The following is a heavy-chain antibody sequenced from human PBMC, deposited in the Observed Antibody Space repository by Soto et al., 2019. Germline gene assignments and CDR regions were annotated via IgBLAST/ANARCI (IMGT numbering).Heavy chain of an antibody. CDR1: AGTFSSYP. CDR2: IIPIFGTA. Sequence: SVKVSCKASAGTFSSYPISWVRQAPGQGLEWMGGIIPIFGTANYAQKFQGRVTITADESTSTAYMELSSLRSEDTAVYYCARGGITMVRGVIIAYYFDYWGQGTLVTVSS. J-gene: IGHJ4*02. D-gene: IGHD3-10*01. CDR3: ARGGITMVRGVIIAYYFDY. V-gene: IGHV1-69*13.